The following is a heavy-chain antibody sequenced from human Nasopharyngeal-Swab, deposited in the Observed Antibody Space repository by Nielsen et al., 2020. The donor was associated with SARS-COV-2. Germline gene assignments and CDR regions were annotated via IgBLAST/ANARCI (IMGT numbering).Heavy chain of an antibody. CDR3: ARDRRYAPPPDAFDI. Sequence: GESLKISCAASGFTFSSYSMNWVRQAPGKGLEWVSSISSSSSYIYYADSVKGRFTISRDNAKKSLFLQMNSLRAEDTAVYYCARDRRYAPPPDAFDIWGQGTMVTVSS. CDR1: GFTFSSYS. D-gene: IGHD1-1*01. V-gene: IGHV3-21*01. J-gene: IGHJ3*02. CDR2: ISSSSSYI.